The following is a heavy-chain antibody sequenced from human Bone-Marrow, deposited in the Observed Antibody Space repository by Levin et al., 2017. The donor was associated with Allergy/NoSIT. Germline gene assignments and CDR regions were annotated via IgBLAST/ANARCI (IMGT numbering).Heavy chain of an antibody. D-gene: IGHD3-10*01. V-gene: IGHV1-46*01. CDR3: HSQVVWFGVGFDY. CDR2: INPSGGST. Sequence: RGESLKISCKASGYTFTSYYMHWVRQAPGQGLEWMGIINPSGGSTSYAQKFQGRVTMTRDTSTSTVYMELSSLRSEDTAVYYCHSQVVWFGVGFDYWGQGTLVTVSS. J-gene: IGHJ4*02. CDR1: GYTFTSYY.